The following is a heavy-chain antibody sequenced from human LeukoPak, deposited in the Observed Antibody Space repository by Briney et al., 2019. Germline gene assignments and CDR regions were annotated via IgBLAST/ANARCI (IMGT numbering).Heavy chain of an antibody. D-gene: IGHD6-13*01. Sequence: ASVKVSCKASGYTFTSYGISSARQAPGHGLEGMGWISAYNGNTNYAQKLQGRVTMTTDTSTSTAYMELRSLRSDDTAVYYCASPRIAAAGIYGMDVWGQGTTVTVSS. CDR3: ASPRIAAAGIYGMDV. CDR1: GYTFTSYG. J-gene: IGHJ6*02. CDR2: ISAYNGNT. V-gene: IGHV1-18*01.